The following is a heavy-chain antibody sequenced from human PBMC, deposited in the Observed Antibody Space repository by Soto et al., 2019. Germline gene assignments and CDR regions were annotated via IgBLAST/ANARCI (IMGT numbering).Heavy chain of an antibody. CDR2: IYHSGST. D-gene: IGHD3-10*01. CDR3: ATAGGYYYYGMEV. CDR1: GGSISSSNW. V-gene: IGHV4-4*02. J-gene: IGHJ6*04. Sequence: SETLSLTCAVSGGSISSSNWWSWVRQPPGKWLEWIGEIYHSGSTNYNPSLKSRVTISVDKSKNQFSLKLRSVTAADTAVDYCATAGGYYYYGMEVWGKG.